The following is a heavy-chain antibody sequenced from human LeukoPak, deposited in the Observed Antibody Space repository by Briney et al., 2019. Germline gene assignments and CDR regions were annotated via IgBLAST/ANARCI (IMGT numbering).Heavy chain of an antibody. D-gene: IGHD6-13*01. CDR2: INEDGTGK. Sequence: QPGGSLRLSCAASGFTFSGFWMSWVRQAPGKGLEWVANINEDGTGKYYVDSVKGRFTISRDNAKNSLYLQMNSLRAEDTAVYYCARRWWQQLVVTLFDYWGQGTLVTVSS. CDR3: ARRWWQQLVVTLFDY. J-gene: IGHJ4*02. V-gene: IGHV3-7*01. CDR1: GFTFSGFW.